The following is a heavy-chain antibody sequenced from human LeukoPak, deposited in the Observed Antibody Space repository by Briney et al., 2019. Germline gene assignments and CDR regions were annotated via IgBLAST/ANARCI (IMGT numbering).Heavy chain of an antibody. CDR3: ARGQSSGWSPRYYYYMDV. CDR2: INHSGST. CDR1: GGSFSGYY. V-gene: IGHV4-34*01. J-gene: IGHJ6*03. D-gene: IGHD6-19*01. Sequence: PSEPLSLTCAVYGGSFSGYYWSWIRQPPGKGLEWIGEINHSGSTNYNPSLKSRVTISVDTSKNQFSLKLSSVTAADTAVYYCARGQSSGWSPRYYYYMDVWGKGTTVTVSS.